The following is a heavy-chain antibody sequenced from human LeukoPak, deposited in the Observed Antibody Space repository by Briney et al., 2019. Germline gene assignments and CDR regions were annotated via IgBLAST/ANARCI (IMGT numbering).Heavy chain of an antibody. CDR3: ASHYGTSSYHYFYF. CDR2: ISYDGSNK. Sequence: GGSLRLSCRASGFIFRRYAMRWVRQAPGKGLEWVAVISYDGSNKYYADSVKGRFTISRDSSKNTLYLQMNSLRAEDTAVYYCASHYGTSSYHYFYFRGQGTLVTVSS. V-gene: IGHV3-30-3*01. CDR1: GFIFRRYA. D-gene: IGHD4/OR15-4a*01. J-gene: IGHJ4*02.